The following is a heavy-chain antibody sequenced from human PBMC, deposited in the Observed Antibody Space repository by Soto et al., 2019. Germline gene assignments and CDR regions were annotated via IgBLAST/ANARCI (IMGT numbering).Heavy chain of an antibody. D-gene: IGHD1-26*01. CDR3: ARVVWVMSGSYVVSYFDY. Sequence: GASVKVSCKASGYTFTSYGISWVRQAPGQGLEWMGWISAYNGNTNYAQKLQGRVTMTTDTSTSTAYMELRSLRSDDTAVYYCARVVWVMSGSYVVSYFDYWGQGTLVTVSS. CDR1: GYTFTSYG. CDR2: ISAYNGNT. J-gene: IGHJ4*02. V-gene: IGHV1-18*01.